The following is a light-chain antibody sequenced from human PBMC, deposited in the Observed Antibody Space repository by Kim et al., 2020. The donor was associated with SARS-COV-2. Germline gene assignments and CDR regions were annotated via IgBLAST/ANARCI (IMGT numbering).Light chain of an antibody. CDR2: GAS. J-gene: IGKJ1*01. Sequence: EIVLTQSPGTLSLSPGERATLSCRASQSISSSYLAWYQQTPGQAPRLLIYGASSRATGIPDRFSGSGSGTDFTLTISRLEPEDFALYYCQQYGRSPPWTFGQGTKVDIK. CDR1: QSISSSY. CDR3: QQYGRSPPWT. V-gene: IGKV3-20*01.